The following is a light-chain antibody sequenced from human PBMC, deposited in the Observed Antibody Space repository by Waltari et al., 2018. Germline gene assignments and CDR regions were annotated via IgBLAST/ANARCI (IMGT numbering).Light chain of an antibody. V-gene: IGLV2-14*03. CDR1: SSDVGGYNV. CDR3: GSYRYGSSLV. J-gene: IGLJ2*01. Sequence: QSALTQPASVSGSPGPSIAISCAGTSSDVGGYNVVSWYQQQPGKAPKTMIYDVTKRPSGVSDRFSGSKSGNTASLTISGLQAEDEGDYYCGSYRYGSSLVFGGGTRLTVL. CDR2: DVT.